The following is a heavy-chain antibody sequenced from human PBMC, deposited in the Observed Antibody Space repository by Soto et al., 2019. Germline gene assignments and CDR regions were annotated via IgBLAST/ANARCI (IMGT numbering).Heavy chain of an antibody. CDR3: ARRPSGTYGQVDY. D-gene: IGHD1-26*01. J-gene: IGHJ4*02. Sequence: QVQLQESGPGLVKPSETLSLTCTVSGDSISSHYWSWIRQPPGKGLEWIGEIYYSGRTNNNPPLKSRVTIPQDTSNNQFSLKQSSVAAADTAVYYCARRPSGTYGQVDYWGQGILVTVSS. CDR2: IYYSGRT. V-gene: IGHV4-59*08. CDR1: GDSISSHY.